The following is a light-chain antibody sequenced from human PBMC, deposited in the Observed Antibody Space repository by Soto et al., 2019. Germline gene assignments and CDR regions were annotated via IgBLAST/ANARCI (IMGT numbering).Light chain of an antibody. CDR2: WAS. CDR3: QQYYSTPH. Sequence: DIVMTQSPDSLAVSLGERATINCKSSQSVLYSSNNKNYLAWYQQKPGQPPKLLIYWASTRESGVPDRFSGSGSGTDFTLPISSLQAEDVAVYYCQQYYSTPHFGGGTKVEIK. V-gene: IGKV4-1*01. CDR1: QSVLYSSNNKNY. J-gene: IGKJ4*01.